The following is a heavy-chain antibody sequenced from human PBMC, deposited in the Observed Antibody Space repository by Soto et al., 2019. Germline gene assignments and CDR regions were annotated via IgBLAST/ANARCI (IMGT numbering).Heavy chain of an antibody. J-gene: IGHJ5*02. D-gene: IGHD3-3*01. CDR3: ARDPHEFWTSYWFDP. CDR2: INPSGGST. CDR1: GYTFTSYY. V-gene: IGHV1-46*01. Sequence: ASVKVSCKASGYTFTSYYMRWVRQAPGQGLEWMGIINPSGGSTTYAEKFQGRVTLTTDTSTSTAYMELRSLRSDDTAIYYCARDPHEFWTSYWFDPWGQGTPVTVSS.